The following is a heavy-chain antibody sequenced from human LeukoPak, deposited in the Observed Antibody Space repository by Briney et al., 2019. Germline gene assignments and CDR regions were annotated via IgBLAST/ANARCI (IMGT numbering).Heavy chain of an antibody. Sequence: ASVTVSCPASGHTFTSYDINWLRQAPGQGLEWMGWMNPNSGNTGYEQKFQGRVSMTRNSSISTAYMELSSLRSEDTAVYYCAIRRDKGRGIDYWGQGTLVTVSS. CDR2: MNPNSGNT. CDR1: GHTFTSYD. CDR3: AIRRDKGRGIDY. V-gene: IGHV1-8*01. D-gene: IGHD1-26*01. J-gene: IGHJ4*02.